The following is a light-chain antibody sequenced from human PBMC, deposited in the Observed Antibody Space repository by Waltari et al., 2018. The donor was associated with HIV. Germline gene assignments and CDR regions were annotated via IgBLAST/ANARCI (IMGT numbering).Light chain of an antibody. J-gene: IGKJ4*01. CDR3: QQLNIFPLT. V-gene: IGKV1-9*01. Sequence: DIQLTQSPSFLSASVGDRVTITCRASQDINNHLAWYQQKPGKAPKLLIFAASTLQSGVPSRVSGSASGTEFTLTISSLQPEDFATYYCQQLNIFPLTFGGGTKVDIK. CDR2: AAS. CDR1: QDINNH.